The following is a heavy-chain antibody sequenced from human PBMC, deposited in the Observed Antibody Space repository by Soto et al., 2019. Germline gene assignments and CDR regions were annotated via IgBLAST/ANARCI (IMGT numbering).Heavy chain of an antibody. CDR3: ARDSNPKRSGLFDY. J-gene: IGHJ4*02. Sequence: GGSLRLSCAASGFTFSSYAMHWVRQAPGKGLEWVAVISYDGSNKYYADSVKGRFNISRDNSKNTLYLQMNSLRAEDSAVYYCARDSNPKRSGLFDYWGQGTLVTVSS. CDR1: GFTFSSYA. CDR2: ISYDGSNK. D-gene: IGHD2-15*01. V-gene: IGHV3-30-3*01.